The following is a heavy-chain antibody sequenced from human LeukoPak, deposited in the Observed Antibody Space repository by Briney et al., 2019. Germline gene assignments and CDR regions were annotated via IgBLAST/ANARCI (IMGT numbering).Heavy chain of an antibody. Sequence: GASVTVSCKASGYTFTSYDINWVRQAPGQGLEWMGWMNPDSGNTVYAQKFQGRVTITRNTSISTAYMELSRLRSDDTAVYYCARGRGAYSVDDYWGQGTLVTVSS. J-gene: IGHJ4*02. CDR1: GYTFTSYD. CDR3: ARGRGAYSVDDY. V-gene: IGHV1-8*03. CDR2: MNPDSGNT. D-gene: IGHD2-15*01.